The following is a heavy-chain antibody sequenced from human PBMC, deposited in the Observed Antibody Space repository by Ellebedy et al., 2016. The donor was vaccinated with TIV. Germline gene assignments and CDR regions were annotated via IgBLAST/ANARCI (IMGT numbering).Heavy chain of an antibody. Sequence: GESLKISCVASGFTFSSYNMNWVRQSPGKGLEWVSSIRSTGSDKYYAESVKGRFTISRDNAQNTLFLQMNSLRVEDTAVYYCARGWSTPDSWGQGTLVIVSS. CDR3: ARGWSTPDS. CDR2: IRSTGSDK. CDR1: GFTFSSYN. J-gene: IGHJ4*02. D-gene: IGHD2-15*01. V-gene: IGHV3-21*06.